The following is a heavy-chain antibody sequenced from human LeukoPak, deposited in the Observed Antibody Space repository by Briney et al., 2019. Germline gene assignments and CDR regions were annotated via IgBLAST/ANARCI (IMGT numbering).Heavy chain of an antibody. J-gene: IGHJ4*02. V-gene: IGHV3-15*01. D-gene: IGHD2-15*01. CDR2: IKSKTDGGTT. CDR1: GFTFSNAW. Sequence: GGSLRLSCAASGFTFSNAWMSWVRQAPGKGLEWVGRIKSKTDGGTTDYAAPAKGRFTISRDDSKNTLYLQMNSLKTEDTAVYYCTTSPPYCSGGSCFDYWGQGTLVTVSS. CDR3: TTSPPYCSGGSCFDY.